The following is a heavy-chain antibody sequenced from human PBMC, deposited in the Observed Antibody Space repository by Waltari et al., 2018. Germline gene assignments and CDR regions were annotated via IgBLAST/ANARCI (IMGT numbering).Heavy chain of an antibody. CDR3: ARRGGYSSPDLY. D-gene: IGHD6-13*01. J-gene: IGHJ4*02. V-gene: IGHV4-59*08. Sequence: QVQLQESVPGLVKPSETLSLTCPVFGGSISSYHWSWTRQPPGKGLEWIVYISYSGNTNYSPSLQSRVTISLDTSKNQFSLNLSSVTAADTAVYYCARRGGYSSPDLYWGQGTLVTVSS. CDR2: ISYSGNT. CDR1: GGSISSYH.